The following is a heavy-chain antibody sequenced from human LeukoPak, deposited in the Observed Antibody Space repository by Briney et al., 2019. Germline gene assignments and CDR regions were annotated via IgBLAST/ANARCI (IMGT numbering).Heavy chain of an antibody. V-gene: IGHV1-2*02. D-gene: IGHD3-10*01. CDR2: INPNSGGT. J-gene: IGHJ6*02. CDR3: ARRPGGDPAVFRGGPYGMDV. CDR1: GHTFSDYY. Sequence: GASVKVSCKASGHTFSDYYIHWVRQAPGQGLEWMGWINPNSGGTNYAQKFQGRVTMTRDTSISTAFMELNRLTYDDTAVYFCARRPGGDPAVFRGGPYGMDVWGQGTTVAVSS.